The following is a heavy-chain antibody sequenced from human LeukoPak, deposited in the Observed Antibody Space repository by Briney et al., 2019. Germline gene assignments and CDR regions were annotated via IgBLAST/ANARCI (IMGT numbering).Heavy chain of an antibody. CDR2: MNPNSGNT. Sequence: GASVKVSCKASGYTFTRYDINWVRQATGQGLEWMGWMNPNSGNTGYAQKFQGRVTMTRNTSISTAYMELSSLRSEDTAVYYCAATEPTYYDSSGYYQGDWGQGTLVTVSS. V-gene: IGHV1-8*01. J-gene: IGHJ4*02. CDR1: GYTFTRYD. CDR3: AATEPTYYDSSGYYQGD. D-gene: IGHD3-22*01.